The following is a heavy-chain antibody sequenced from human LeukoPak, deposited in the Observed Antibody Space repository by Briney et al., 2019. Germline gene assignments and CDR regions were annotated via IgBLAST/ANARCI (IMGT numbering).Heavy chain of an antibody. CDR1: GGSISSSSYY. CDR3: ARDSTLIRAFNI. Sequence: SETLSLTCTVSGGSISSSSYYWGWIRQTPGKGLEWIGNIYYSGTTYYNPSLKGRVAISVDTSKNQFSLNQNSVTAADTAMYFCARDSTLIRAFNIWGQGTMVTVSS. J-gene: IGHJ3*02. D-gene: IGHD2-2*01. CDR2: IYYSGTT. V-gene: IGHV4-39*02.